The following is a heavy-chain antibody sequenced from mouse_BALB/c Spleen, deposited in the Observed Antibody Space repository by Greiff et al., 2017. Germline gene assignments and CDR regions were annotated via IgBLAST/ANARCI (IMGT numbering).Heavy chain of an antibody. V-gene: IGHV5-6-5*01. CDR1: GFTFSSYA. CDR3: ARGCDYDAMDY. Sequence: EVQGVESGGGLVKPGGSLKLSCAASGFTFSSYAMSWVRQTPEKRLEWVASISSGGSTYYPDSVKGRFTISRDNARNILYLQMSSLRSEDTAMYYCARGCDYDAMDYWGQGTSVTVSS. CDR2: ISSGGST. J-gene: IGHJ4*01.